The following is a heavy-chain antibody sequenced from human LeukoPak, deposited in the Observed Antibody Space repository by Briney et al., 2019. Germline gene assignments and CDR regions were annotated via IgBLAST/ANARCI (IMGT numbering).Heavy chain of an antibody. Sequence: PSETLSLTCTVSGGSISSYYGSCIRQPAGKGLEWIGRIYTSGSTNYNPSLKSRVTISVDKSRNQFSLKLSSVTAADTAVYYCARGQRGGIFGVVIPQYYYIDVWGKGTTVTVSS. D-gene: IGHD3-3*01. V-gene: IGHV4-4*07. CDR3: ARGQRGGIFGVVIPQYYYIDV. CDR1: GGSISSYY. CDR2: IYTSGST. J-gene: IGHJ6*03.